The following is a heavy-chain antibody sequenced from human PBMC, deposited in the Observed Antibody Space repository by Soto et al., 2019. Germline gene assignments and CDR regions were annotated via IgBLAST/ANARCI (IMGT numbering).Heavy chain of an antibody. CDR1: GFTFSSYA. D-gene: IGHD6-19*01. V-gene: IGHV3-30*02. Sequence: GGSLRLSCAASGFTFSSYAMHWVRQAPGKGLEWVTIIWYDGSNKNYADSVKGRFTISRDNSKNTAYLQMNSLRAEDTAVYYCASGVGGSGWYWDYYYYYGMDVWGQGTTVTVSS. CDR3: ASGVGGSGWYWDYYYYYGMDV. J-gene: IGHJ6*02. CDR2: IWYDGSNK.